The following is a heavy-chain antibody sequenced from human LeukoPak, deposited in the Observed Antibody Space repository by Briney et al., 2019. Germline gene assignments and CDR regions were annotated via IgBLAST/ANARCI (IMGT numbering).Heavy chain of an antibody. CDR3: AQDAEVVAASPLTDY. Sequence: GESLRLSCAASGFSFSTYWMSWVRQAPGKGLEWVSAISGSGGSTYYADSVKGRFTISRDNSKNTLYLQMNSLRAEDTAVYYCAQDAEVVAASPLTDYWGQGTLVTVSS. V-gene: IGHV3-23*01. CDR2: ISGSGGST. CDR1: GFSFSTYW. D-gene: IGHD2-15*01. J-gene: IGHJ4*02.